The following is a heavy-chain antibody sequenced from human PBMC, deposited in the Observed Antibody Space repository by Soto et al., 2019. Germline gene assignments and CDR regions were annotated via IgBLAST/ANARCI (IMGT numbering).Heavy chain of an antibody. CDR2: INHSGST. CDR3: ARGNTFYDYIWGSYRYKLPYYFDY. J-gene: IGHJ4*02. D-gene: IGHD3-16*02. V-gene: IGHV4-34*01. CDR1: GGSFSGYY. Sequence: PSETLSLTCAVYGGSFSGYYWSWIRQPPGKGLEWIGEINHSGSTNYNPSLKSRVTISVDTSKNLFSLKLSSVTAADTAVYYCARGNTFYDYIWGSYRYKLPYYFDYWGQGTLVTVSS.